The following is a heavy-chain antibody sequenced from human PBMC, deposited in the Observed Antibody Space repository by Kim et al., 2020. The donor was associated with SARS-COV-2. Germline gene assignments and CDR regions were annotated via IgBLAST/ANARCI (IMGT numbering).Heavy chain of an antibody. CDR1: GFTVSSNY. J-gene: IGHJ6*02. V-gene: IGHV3-53*01. D-gene: IGHD3-10*01. CDR2: IYSGGST. Sequence: GGSLRLSCAASGFTVSSNYMSWVRQAPGKGLEWVADIYSGGSTYYADSVKGRFTISRGNAKNTPYLQMNSLRAEDTAVYYCARDFPTMARGGGYYYGMDAWGQGTTVTVSS. CDR3: ARDFPTMARGGGYYYGMDA.